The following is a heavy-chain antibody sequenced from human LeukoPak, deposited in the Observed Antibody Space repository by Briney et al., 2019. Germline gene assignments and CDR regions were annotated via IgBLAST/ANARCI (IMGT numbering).Heavy chain of an antibody. V-gene: IGHV4-30-4*01. J-gene: IGHJ3*02. CDR3: ARDFLRYDSSGSDAFDI. Sequence: SETLSLTCTVSGGSISSGDYYWSWIRQPPGKGLEWIGYIYYSGSTYYNPSLKSRVTISVDTSKNQFSLKLSSVTAADTAVYYCARDFLRYDSSGSDAFDIWGQGTMVTVSS. CDR2: IYYSGST. D-gene: IGHD3-22*01. CDR1: GGSISSGDYY.